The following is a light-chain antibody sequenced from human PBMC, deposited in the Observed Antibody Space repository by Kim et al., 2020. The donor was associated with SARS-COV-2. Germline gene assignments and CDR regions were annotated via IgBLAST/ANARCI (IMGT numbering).Light chain of an antibody. CDR1: QSVSSY. CDR3: QQRSNWRALT. J-gene: IGKJ4*01. Sequence: EIVLTQSPATLSLSPGERATLSCRASQSVSSYLAWYQQKPGQAPRLLIYDASNRATGIPARFSGNGSGTDFTLTISSLEPEDFAVYYCQQRSNWRALTFGGGTKVDIK. V-gene: IGKV3-11*01. CDR2: DAS.